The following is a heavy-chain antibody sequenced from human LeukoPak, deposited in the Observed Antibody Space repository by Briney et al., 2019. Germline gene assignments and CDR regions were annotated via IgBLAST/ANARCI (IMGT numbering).Heavy chain of an antibody. CDR3: ARGGPLVYCSGGSCYSLDY. D-gene: IGHD2-15*01. CDR2: INHSGST. V-gene: IGHV4-34*01. Sequence: SGTLSLTCAVYGGSFSGYYWSWIRQPPGKGLEWIGEINHSGSTNYNPSLKSRVTISVDTSKNQFSLKLSSVTAADTAVYYCARGGPLVYCSGGSCYSLDYWGQGTLVTVSS. J-gene: IGHJ4*02. CDR1: GGSFSGYY.